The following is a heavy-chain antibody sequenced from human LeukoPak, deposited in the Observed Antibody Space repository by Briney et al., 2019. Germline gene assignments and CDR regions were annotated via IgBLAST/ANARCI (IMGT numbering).Heavy chain of an antibody. V-gene: IGHV4-34*01. CDR3: ARQFVYSYDY. CDR2: ISHRGRT. Sequence: PSENLSLTCAVYGGSFSGYYWKWIRQPPGKGLEGWVEISHRGRTYYNPSLKRRVTISVDTAKNQFSLKLSSVTAADTAVYYCARQFVYSYDYWGQGTLVTVSS. D-gene: IGHD5-18*01. CDR1: GGSFSGYY. J-gene: IGHJ4*02.